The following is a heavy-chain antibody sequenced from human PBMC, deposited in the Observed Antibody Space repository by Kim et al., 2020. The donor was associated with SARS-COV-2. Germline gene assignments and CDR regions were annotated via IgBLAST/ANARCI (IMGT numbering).Heavy chain of an antibody. CDR1: GFTFSSYS. V-gene: IGHV3-21*01. Sequence: GESLKISCAASGFTFSSYSMNWVRQAPGKGLEWVSSISSSSSYIYYADSVKGRFTISRDNAKNSLYLQMNSLRAEDTAVYYCARWDSRGPCWDCTNLGLGFDYWGQGTLVTVSS. CDR2: ISSSSSYI. J-gene: IGHJ4*02. D-gene: IGHD2-8*01. CDR3: ARWDSRGPCWDCTNLGLGFDY.